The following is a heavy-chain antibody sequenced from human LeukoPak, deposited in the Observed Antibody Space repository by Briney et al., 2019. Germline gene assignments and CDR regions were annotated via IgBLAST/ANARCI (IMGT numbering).Heavy chain of an antibody. CDR1: GFTFSSYG. CDR2: ISYDGSNK. D-gene: IGHD6-13*01. CDR3: AKDLLYSSSWYSPNYGMDV. J-gene: IGHJ6*02. Sequence: GGSLRLSCAASGFTFSSYGMHWVRQAPGKGLEGVAVISYDGSNKYYADSVKGRFTISRDNSKNTLYLQMNSLRAEDTAVYYCAKDLLYSSSWYSPNYGMDVWGQGTTVTVSS. V-gene: IGHV3-30*18.